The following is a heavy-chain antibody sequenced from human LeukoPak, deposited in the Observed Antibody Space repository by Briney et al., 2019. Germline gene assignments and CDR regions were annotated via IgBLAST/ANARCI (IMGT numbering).Heavy chain of an antibody. D-gene: IGHD5-18*01. V-gene: IGHV4-59*04. J-gene: IGHJ4*02. CDR2: IYHSGTT. CDR1: GGSISSYY. Sequence: SETLSLTCTVSGGSISSYYWSWIRQPPGKGLEWIGSIYHSGTTYYNPSLKSRVTISVDTSKNQFSLKLSSVTAADTAVYYCASAIRYSYLYWGQGTLVTVSS. CDR3: ASAIRYSYLY.